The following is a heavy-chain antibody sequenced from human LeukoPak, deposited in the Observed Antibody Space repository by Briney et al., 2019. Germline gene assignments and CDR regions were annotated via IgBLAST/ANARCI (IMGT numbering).Heavy chain of an antibody. D-gene: IGHD2-2*01. CDR1: GFTFNSYA. CDR3: AKVETSGGANCYALDY. Sequence: GGSLRLSCAASGFTFNSYAMTWVRQAPDKGLEWVSAISGSDGSTYYADSVKGRFTISRDDSQNTLYLQMNSLSAEDTAVYHCAKVETSGGANCYALDYWGQGTLVTVSS. J-gene: IGHJ4*02. V-gene: IGHV3-23*01. CDR2: ISGSDGST.